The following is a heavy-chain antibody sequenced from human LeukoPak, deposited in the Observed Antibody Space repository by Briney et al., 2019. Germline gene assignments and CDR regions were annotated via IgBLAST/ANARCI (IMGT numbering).Heavy chain of an antibody. J-gene: IGHJ4*02. Sequence: PGGSLRLSCAASGFNFANYAMSWVRQTPGKGLEWVSAISGGGDITYYADSVTGRFTISRDNSKDMLFLQMHSLRPGDTAVYYCVREDTPATANYWGQGTLVTISS. CDR1: GFNFANYA. V-gene: IGHV3-23*01. CDR3: VREDTPATANY. CDR2: ISGGGDIT. D-gene: IGHD2-21*02.